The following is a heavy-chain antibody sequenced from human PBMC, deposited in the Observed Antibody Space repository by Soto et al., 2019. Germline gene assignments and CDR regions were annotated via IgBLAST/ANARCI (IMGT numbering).Heavy chain of an antibody. CDR3: ARAGYSSSWRTGWFDP. J-gene: IGHJ5*02. D-gene: IGHD6-13*01. CDR2: IYPGDSDT. V-gene: IGHV5-51*01. Sequence: PGESLKISCKGSGYSFTSYWIGWVRQMPGKGLEWMGIIYPGDSDTRYSPSFQGQVTISADKSISTAYLQWSSLKASDTAMYYCARAGYSSSWRTGWFDPWGQGTLVTVSS. CDR1: GYSFTSYW.